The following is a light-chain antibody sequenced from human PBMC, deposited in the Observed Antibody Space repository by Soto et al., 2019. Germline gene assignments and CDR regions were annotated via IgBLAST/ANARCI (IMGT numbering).Light chain of an antibody. CDR1: QSVTSY. CDR2: GDS. V-gene: IGKV3-15*01. CDR3: QRYNNWPYT. J-gene: IGKJ2*01. Sequence: EIVMTQSPATLSVSPGERATLSCRASQSVTSYVAWYQRKLDQAPRLLIYGDSTRATGIPARFSGSGSGTEFTLTISSLQSEDFAVYYCQRYNNWPYTFGQGTKVDIK.